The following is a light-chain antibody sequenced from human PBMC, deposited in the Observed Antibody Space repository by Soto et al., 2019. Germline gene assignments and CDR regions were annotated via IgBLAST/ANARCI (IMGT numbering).Light chain of an antibody. CDR3: QQYYRPWT. CDR1: QSVLYSSNNKNC. V-gene: IGKV4-1*01. Sequence: DIVMTQSPDSLAVSLGERATINCKSSQSVLYSSNNKNCLAWYQQKPGQPPKLLIYWASTRESGVPDRFSGRGSGTEFAVTISSLQAEDVAVYYGQQYYRPWTFGQGTKVEIK. CDR2: WAS. J-gene: IGKJ1*01.